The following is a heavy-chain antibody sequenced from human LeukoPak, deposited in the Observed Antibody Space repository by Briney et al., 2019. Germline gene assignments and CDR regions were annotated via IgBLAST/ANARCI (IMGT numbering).Heavy chain of an antibody. CDR2: IRGSDYTT. CDR3: ARGGVSVGGNFDY. CDR1: GFTFSGYA. Sequence: PGGSLRLSCAASGFTFSGYAMSWVRQAPGKGLEWVSGIRGSDYTTYYADYVKGRFTISRDNSKNTLYLQMNSLRAEDTAVYYCARGGVSVGGNFDYWGQGTLVTVSS. V-gene: IGHV3-23*01. J-gene: IGHJ4*02. D-gene: IGHD4-23*01.